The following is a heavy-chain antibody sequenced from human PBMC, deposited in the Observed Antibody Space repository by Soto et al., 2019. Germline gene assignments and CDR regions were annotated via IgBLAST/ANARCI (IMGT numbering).Heavy chain of an antibody. V-gene: IGHV3-9*01. J-gene: IGHJ3*02. Sequence: PRLSCAASGFTFDDYAMHWVRQAPGKGLEWVSGISWNSGSIGYADSVKGRFTISADKSISTAYLQWSSLKASDTAMYYCASHSAGIAVAGGISYAFDIWGQGTMVTVSS. D-gene: IGHD6-19*01. CDR3: ASHSAGIAVAGGISYAFDI. CDR1: GFTFDDYA. CDR2: ISWNSGSI.